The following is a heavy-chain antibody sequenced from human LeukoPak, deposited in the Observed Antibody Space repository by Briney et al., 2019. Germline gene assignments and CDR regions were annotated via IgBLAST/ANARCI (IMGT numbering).Heavy chain of an antibody. CDR2: IKQGGSEK. Sequence: GGSLRLSCAASGFTFSNYWMSWVRQAPGKGLEWVANIKQGGSEKFYVDSLKGRFTIFRDNAKNSLYLQMNSLRAEDTAVYYCAKDKGIVVVTAIFDYWGQGTLVTVSS. CDR1: GFTFSNYW. CDR3: AKDKGIVVVTAIFDY. D-gene: IGHD2-21*02. J-gene: IGHJ4*02. V-gene: IGHV3-7*01.